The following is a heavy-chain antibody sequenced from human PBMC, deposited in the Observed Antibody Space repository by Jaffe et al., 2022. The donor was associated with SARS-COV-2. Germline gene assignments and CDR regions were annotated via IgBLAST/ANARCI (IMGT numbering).Heavy chain of an antibody. D-gene: IGHD5-12*01. CDR1: GFTFSSYG. J-gene: IGHJ5*02. V-gene: IGHV3-30*18. CDR2: ISYDGSNK. CDR3: AKGPDGYNFRNNWFDP. Sequence: QVQLVESGGGVVQPGRSLRLSCAASGFTFSSYGMHWVRQAPGKGLEWVAVISYDGSNKYYADSVKGRFTISRDNSKNTLYLQMNSLRAEDTAVYYCAKGPDGYNFRNNWFDPWGQGTLVTVSS.